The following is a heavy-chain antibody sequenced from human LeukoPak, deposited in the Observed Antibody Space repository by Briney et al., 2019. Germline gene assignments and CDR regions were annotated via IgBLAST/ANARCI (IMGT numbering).Heavy chain of an antibody. D-gene: IGHD6-13*01. CDR2: ITSKSSFI. Sequence: PGGSLRLSCATSGFTFSSYSMNWVRQAPGKGLEWVSSITSKSSFINYADSVKGRFTISRDNAKNSLYLQMNTLRAEDTAVYYCARLYSSSWYLDYWGQGTLVTVSS. CDR1: GFTFSSYS. V-gene: IGHV3-21*01. J-gene: IGHJ4*02. CDR3: ARLYSSSWYLDY.